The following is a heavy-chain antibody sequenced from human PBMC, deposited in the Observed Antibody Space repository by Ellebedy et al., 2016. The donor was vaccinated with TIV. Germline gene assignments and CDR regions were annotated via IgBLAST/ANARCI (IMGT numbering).Heavy chain of an antibody. CDR3: AAAAGAGDDAFDI. J-gene: IGHJ3*02. D-gene: IGHD6-13*01. V-gene: IGHV3-7*01. CDR2: IKQDGSEK. CDR1: GFTFRNYW. Sequence: GGSLRLXCAASGFTFRNYWMNWVRQAPGKGLEWVANIKQDGSEKKYVDSVKGRFTISRDKAKNSLYLQMNSLRAEDTAVYYCAAAAGAGDDAFDIWGQGTMVTVSS.